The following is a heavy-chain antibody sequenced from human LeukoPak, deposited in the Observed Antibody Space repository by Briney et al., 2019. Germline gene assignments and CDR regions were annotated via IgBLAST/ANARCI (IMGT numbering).Heavy chain of an antibody. Sequence: SETLSLTCTVSGGSISSSSYYWGWIRQPPGKGLEWIGSIYYSGSTYYNPSLKSRVTISVDTSKNQFSLKLSSVTAADMAVYYCARRIAAAGTFWFDPWGQGTLVTVSS. CDR2: IYYSGST. D-gene: IGHD6-13*01. CDR1: GGSISSSSYY. CDR3: ARRIAAAGTFWFDP. J-gene: IGHJ5*02. V-gene: IGHV4-39*01.